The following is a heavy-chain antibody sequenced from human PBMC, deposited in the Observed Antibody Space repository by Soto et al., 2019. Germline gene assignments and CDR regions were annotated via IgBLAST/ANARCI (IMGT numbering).Heavy chain of an antibody. CDR2: IGTAGDT. CDR3: ARGPTEYCSGGSCYRDGAFDI. CDR1: FVFISYV. D-gene: IGHD2-15*01. J-gene: IGHJ3*02. Sequence: FVFISYVAHSFRQATGKGLEWVSGIGTAGDTYYPRSVKGRFTISRENAKKSLYLQMNSLGGGDTAVYYCARGPTEYCSGGSCYRDGAFDIWGQGTMVTVSS. V-gene: IGHV3-13*01.